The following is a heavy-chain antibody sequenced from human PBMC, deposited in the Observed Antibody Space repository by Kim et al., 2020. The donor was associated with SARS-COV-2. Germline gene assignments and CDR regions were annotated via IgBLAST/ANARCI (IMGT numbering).Heavy chain of an antibody. CDR3: ARLPNYYDSSGLDY. V-gene: IGHV5-51*01. D-gene: IGHD3-22*01. J-gene: IGHJ4*02. Sequence: SPSFQGQVTISADKSISTAYLQWSSLKASDTAMYYCARLPNYYDSSGLDYWGQGTLVTVSS.